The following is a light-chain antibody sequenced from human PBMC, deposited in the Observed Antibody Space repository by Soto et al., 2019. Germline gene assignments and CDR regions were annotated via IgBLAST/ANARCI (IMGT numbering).Light chain of an antibody. Sequence: EVVMTPSPATLSVSPGEGATLSCRASQSVTSNYLAWYQQKPGKAPRLLIHGISNRATGVPDRFSGSGSGTDFTLIINRLDPEDSAVYYCQHNGRSFGQGTRLEIK. CDR3: QHNGRS. CDR1: QSVTSNY. V-gene: IGKV3-20*01. CDR2: GIS. J-gene: IGKJ5*01.